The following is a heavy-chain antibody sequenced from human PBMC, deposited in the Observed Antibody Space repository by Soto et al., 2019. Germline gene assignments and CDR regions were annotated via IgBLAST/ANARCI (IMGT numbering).Heavy chain of an antibody. Sequence: PSETLSLTCTVSGGSISSHYWSWIRQPPGKGLEWIGYIYYSGSTNYNPPLKSRVTISVDTSKNQFSLKLSSVTAADTAVYYCARHGFGDYFDYWGQGTLVTVSS. J-gene: IGHJ4*02. D-gene: IGHD3-16*01. CDR1: GGSISSHY. CDR2: IYYSGST. V-gene: IGHV4-59*08. CDR3: ARHGFGDYFDY.